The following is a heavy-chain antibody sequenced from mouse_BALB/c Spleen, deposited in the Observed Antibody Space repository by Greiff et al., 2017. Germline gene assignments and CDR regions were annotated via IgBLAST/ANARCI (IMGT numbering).Heavy chain of an antibody. D-gene: IGHD1-1*01. CDR2: IYPYNGGT. CDR1: GYTFTDYN. J-gene: IGHJ2*01. Sequence: EVQLQQSGPELVKPGASVKISCKASGYTFTDYNMHWVKQSHGKSLEWIGYIYPYNGGTGYNQKFKSKATLTVDNSSSTAYMELRSLTSEDSAVYYCAREDYYGSRYYFDYWGQGTTLTVSS. V-gene: IGHV1S29*02. CDR3: AREDYYGSRYYFDY.